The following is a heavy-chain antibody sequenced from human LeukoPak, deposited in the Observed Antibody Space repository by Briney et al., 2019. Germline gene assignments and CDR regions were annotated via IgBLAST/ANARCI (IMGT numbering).Heavy chain of an antibody. Sequence: QSGGSLRLSCTASAFTFSSYGMHWVRQAPGKGLEWVAFIRYDGSNKYYADSVKGRFTISRDNSKDTLYLQMSSLRPEDTAVYYCALGKNFGYHYFDFWGQGALVTVSS. J-gene: IGHJ4*02. CDR2: IRYDGSNK. CDR3: ALGKNFGYHYFDF. CDR1: AFTFSSYG. V-gene: IGHV3-30*02. D-gene: IGHD2-2*03.